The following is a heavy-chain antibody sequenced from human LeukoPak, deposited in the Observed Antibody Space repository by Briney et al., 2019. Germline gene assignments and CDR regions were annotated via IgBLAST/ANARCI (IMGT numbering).Heavy chain of an antibody. D-gene: IGHD6-19*01. J-gene: IGHJ6*03. Sequence: GGSLRLSCAASGFSIGPYWMTWARQVPGKGLEWVANINQDGSGKSYVDSVKGRFTISRDNAKNSLYLQMNSLRAEDTAVYYCARDAGNSSGWYGLWRSDYYMDVWGKGTTVTVSS. CDR3: ARDAGNSSGWYGLWRSDYYMDV. V-gene: IGHV3-7*01. CDR1: GFSIGPYW. CDR2: INQDGSGK.